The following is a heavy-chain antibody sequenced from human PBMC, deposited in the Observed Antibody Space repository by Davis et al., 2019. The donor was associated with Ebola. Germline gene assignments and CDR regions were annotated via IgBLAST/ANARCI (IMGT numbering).Heavy chain of an antibody. Sequence: SETLSLTCTVSGGSISMNNHYWGCIRQSPGKGLEWIGYTYYNGITNPNTSPKSRATISVDTSKTQFSLKLNSVAAADSAVYFCTRHDFWSGFDSWGQGALVTVPS. CDR1: GGSISMNNHY. D-gene: IGHD3-3*01. CDR2: TYYNGIT. J-gene: IGHJ4*02. V-gene: IGHV4-61*05. CDR3: TRHDFWSGFDS.